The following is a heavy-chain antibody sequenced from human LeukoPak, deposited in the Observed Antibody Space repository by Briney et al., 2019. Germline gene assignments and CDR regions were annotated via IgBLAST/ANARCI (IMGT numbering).Heavy chain of an antibody. J-gene: IGHJ6*02. V-gene: IGHV3-33*01. CDR1: GFTFSSYG. D-gene: IGHD2-2*03. CDR2: IWYDGSNK. CDR3: ARVGYCSSTSCNYYYYGMDV. Sequence: PGRSLRLSCAASGFTFSSYGMHWVRQAPGKGLEWVAVIWYDGSNKYYADSVKGRFTISRDNSKNTLYLQMNSLRAEDTAVYYCARVGYCSSTSCNYYYYGMDVWGQGTTVTVPS.